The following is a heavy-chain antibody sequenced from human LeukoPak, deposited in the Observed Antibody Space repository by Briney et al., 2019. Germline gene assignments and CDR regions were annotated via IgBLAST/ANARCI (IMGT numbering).Heavy chain of an antibody. CDR1: GFIFNNYV. J-gene: IGHJ5*02. CDR2: ISNDGGGT. Sequence: PGGSLRLSCAASGFIFNNYVLIWVRQAPGKGLEWVSAISNDGGGTQYADFVEGRFTISRDNSKNTLFLQMSSLRAEDTALYYCAKGSSGYFADLWGQGTLVTVS. V-gene: IGHV3-23*01. D-gene: IGHD3-22*01. CDR3: AKGSSGYFADL.